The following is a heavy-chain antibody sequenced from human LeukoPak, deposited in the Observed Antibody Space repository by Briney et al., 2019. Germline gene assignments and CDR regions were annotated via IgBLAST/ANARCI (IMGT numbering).Heavy chain of an antibody. J-gene: IGHJ4*02. CDR3: ARGRPLLAAAGVKEFDY. V-gene: IGHV4-34*01. CDR1: GGSFSGYY. Sequence: PSETLSLTCAVHGGSFSGYYWSWIRQPPGKGLEWIGEINHSGSTNYNPSLKSRVTISVDTSKNQFSLKLSSVTAADTAVYYYARGRPLLAAAGVKEFDYWGQGTPVTVSS. D-gene: IGHD6-13*01. CDR2: INHSGST.